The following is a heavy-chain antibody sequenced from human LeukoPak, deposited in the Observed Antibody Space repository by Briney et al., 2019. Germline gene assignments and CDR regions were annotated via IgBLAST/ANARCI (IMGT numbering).Heavy chain of an antibody. D-gene: IGHD2-15*01. CDR1: GGSISSYY. Sequence: PSETLSLTCTVSGGSISSYYWSWIRQPAGKGLEWIGRIYTSGSTNYNPSLESRVTMSVDTSKNQFSLKLSSVTAADTAVYYCARVDRNVGSADYYYYGMDVWGQGTTVTVSS. V-gene: IGHV4-4*07. CDR3: ARVDRNVGSADYYYYGMDV. J-gene: IGHJ6*02. CDR2: IYTSGST.